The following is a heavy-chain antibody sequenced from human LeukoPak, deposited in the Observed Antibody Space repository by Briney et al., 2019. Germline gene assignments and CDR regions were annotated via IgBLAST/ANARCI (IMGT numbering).Heavy chain of an antibody. D-gene: IGHD2-15*01. Sequence: GGSLRLSCTASGFTFSSLAMTWVRQAPGKGLEWVSTIRSNGDTTYNADSVKGRFTISRDNSKNTLYVQMNSLRAEDTAVYYCAKGWTSGFDYWGQGTLVTVSS. J-gene: IGHJ4*02. CDR3: AKGWTSGFDY. CDR1: GFTFSSLA. V-gene: IGHV3-23*01. CDR2: IRSNGDTT.